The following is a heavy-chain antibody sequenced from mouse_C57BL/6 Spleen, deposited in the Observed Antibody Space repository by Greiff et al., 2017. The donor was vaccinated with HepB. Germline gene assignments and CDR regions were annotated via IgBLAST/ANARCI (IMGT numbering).Heavy chain of an antibody. CDR2: IRSKSSNYAT. CDR3: VRSPTAQATGDAMDY. V-gene: IGHV10-3*01. D-gene: IGHD3-2*02. Sequence: DVQLVESGGGLVQPKGSLKLSCAASGFTFNTYAMHWVRQAPGKGLEWVARIRSKSSNYATYYADSVKDRFTISRDDSQSMLYLQMNNLKTEDTAMHYCVRSPTAQATGDAMDYWGQGTSVTVSS. CDR1: GFTFNTYA. J-gene: IGHJ4*01.